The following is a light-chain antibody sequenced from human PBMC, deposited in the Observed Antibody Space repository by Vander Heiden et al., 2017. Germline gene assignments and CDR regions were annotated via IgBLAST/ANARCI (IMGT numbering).Light chain of an antibody. CDR1: SSNIGAPYD. Sequence: QSVLTQPPSVSGAPGQRVPISCTGSSSNIGAPYDVHWYQQLPGTAPKVVIYGNINRPSGVPDRFSGSKSGTSASLAITGLQAEDEAYYYCQSYDNSLSGWVFGGGTKLTVL. J-gene: IGLJ3*02. CDR3: QSYDNSLSGWV. V-gene: IGLV1-40*01. CDR2: GNI.